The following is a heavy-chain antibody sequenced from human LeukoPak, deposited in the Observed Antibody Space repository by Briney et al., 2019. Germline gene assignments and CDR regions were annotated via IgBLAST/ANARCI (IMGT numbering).Heavy chain of an antibody. V-gene: IGHV3-48*01. CDR3: AKDSAFYYIDV. CDR1: GITFSTYS. Sequence: GGSLRLSCVASGITFSTYSMNWVRQAPGKGLEWVSYISSFSGTINYADSVKGRFTISRDNSKNTLYLQMNSLKGDDTAVYYCAKDSAFYYIDVWGKGTTVIISS. D-gene: IGHD3-10*01. J-gene: IGHJ6*03. CDR2: ISSFSGTI.